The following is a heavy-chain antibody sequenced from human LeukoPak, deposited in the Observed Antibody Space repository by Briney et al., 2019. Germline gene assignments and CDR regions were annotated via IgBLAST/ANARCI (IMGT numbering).Heavy chain of an antibody. J-gene: IGHJ3*02. Sequence: PSETLSLTCAVYGGSFSGYYWSWIRQPPGKGLEWIGEINHSGSTNYNPSLKSRVTISVDTSKNQFSLKLSSVTAADTAVYYCAIGPRRGDAFDIWGKGTMVTVSS. CDR2: INHSGST. CDR3: AIGPRRGDAFDI. D-gene: IGHD6-6*01. V-gene: IGHV4-34*01. CDR1: GGSFSGYY.